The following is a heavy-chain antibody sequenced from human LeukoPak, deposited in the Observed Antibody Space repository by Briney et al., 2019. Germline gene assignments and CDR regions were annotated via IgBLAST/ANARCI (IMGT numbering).Heavy chain of an antibody. V-gene: IGHV3-20*04. CDR1: GFTFDDYG. CDR3: ARTVVVAATNWFDP. Sequence: PGGSLRLSCAASGFTFDDYGMSWVRHAPGKGLEWVSGINWNGGSTGYADSVKGRFTISRDNAKNSLYLQMNSLRAEDTALYYCARTVVVAATNWFDPWGQGTLVTVSS. J-gene: IGHJ5*02. CDR2: INWNGGST. D-gene: IGHD2-15*01.